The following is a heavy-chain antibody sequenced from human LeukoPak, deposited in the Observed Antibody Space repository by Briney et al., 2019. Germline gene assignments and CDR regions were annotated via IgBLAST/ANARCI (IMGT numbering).Heavy chain of an antibody. V-gene: IGHV3-30*02. J-gene: IGHJ4*02. D-gene: IGHD3-22*01. CDR1: GFTFSSYG. CDR2: IRYDGGNK. CDR3: ARRLPVVVVTRSYYFDY. Sequence: GGSLRLSCAASGFTFSSYGMHWVRQAPGKGLEWVAFIRYDGGNKYHADSVKGRFTISRDNSKNTLYLEMNSLRAEDTAVYYCARRLPVVVVTRSYYFDYWGQGTLVTVSS.